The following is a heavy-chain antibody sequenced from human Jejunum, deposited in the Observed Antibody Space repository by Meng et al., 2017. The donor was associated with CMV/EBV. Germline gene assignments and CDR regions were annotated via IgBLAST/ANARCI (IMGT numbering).Heavy chain of an antibody. CDR2: IFTTGST. Sequence: QVKLQESGAGLLKPSETLSLTCTVSRGSLSFYYWSWIRKPAGKGLEWIGRIFTTGSTNYHPSLKSRVTMSVDTSKNQISLRLTSVTAADTAIYYCARETDMTVGPHFDYWGQGALVTVSS. D-gene: IGHD3-22*01. CDR1: RGSLSFYY. CDR3: ARETDMTVGPHFDY. J-gene: IGHJ4*02. V-gene: IGHV4-4*07.